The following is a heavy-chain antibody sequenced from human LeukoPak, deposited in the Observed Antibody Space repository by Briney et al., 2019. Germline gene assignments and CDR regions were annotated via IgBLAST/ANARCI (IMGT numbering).Heavy chain of an antibody. Sequence: ASVKVSCKVSGYTLTELSMHWVRQAPGKGLEWMGGFDPEDGETIYAQKFQGRVTMTEDTSTDTAYMELSSLRSEDTAVYYCARGSRDGYILIFDYWGQETLVTVSS. CDR3: ARGSRDGYILIFDY. CDR1: GYTLTELS. J-gene: IGHJ4*02. V-gene: IGHV1-24*01. CDR2: FDPEDGET. D-gene: IGHD5-24*01.